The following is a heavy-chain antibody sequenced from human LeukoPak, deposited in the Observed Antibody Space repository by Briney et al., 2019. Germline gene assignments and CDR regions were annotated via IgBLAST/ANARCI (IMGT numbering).Heavy chain of an antibody. J-gene: IGHJ4*02. CDR2: INNDGTYA. CDR1: GLTFTKYG. Sequence: GGSLRLSCAASGLTFTKYGMMWVRQAPGKGLVWVSYINNDGTYATYADSVKGRFTISRDNAKNTLYLQMNSLKAEDSAMYYCATNYNGMTNWGQGTLVIVSS. D-gene: IGHD1-26*01. V-gene: IGHV3-74*01. CDR3: ATNYNGMTN.